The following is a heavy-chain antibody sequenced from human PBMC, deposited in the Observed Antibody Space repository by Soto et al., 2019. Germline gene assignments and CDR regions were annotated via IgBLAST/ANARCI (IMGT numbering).Heavy chain of an antibody. V-gene: IGHV1-69*02. CDR1: GGSFSSYT. J-gene: IGHJ4*02. CDR2: IISILGIA. Sequence: VQLVQSGAEVKKPGSSVKVSCKASGGSFSSYTISWVRQAPGQGREWMGRIISILGIANYAHKLQGRVTIAADKSTSTAYMEMSSLRSEDTAVYYCARLAAAGTRGTDYWGQATLVTVSS. CDR3: ARLAAAGTRGTDY. D-gene: IGHD6-13*01.